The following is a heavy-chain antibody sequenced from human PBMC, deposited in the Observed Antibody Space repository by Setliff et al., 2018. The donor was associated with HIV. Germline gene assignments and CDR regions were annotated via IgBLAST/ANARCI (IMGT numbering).Heavy chain of an antibody. J-gene: IGHJ6*03. CDR1: GYSFTSYW. CDR3: ARAVIRREDRGMWTKLWSAPNHMDV. CDR2: IEPRDSYP. Sequence: GESLKTSCTGSGYSFTSYWISWVRQVHGKGLEWMGRIEPRDSYPNYSPSFQGHVTLSADKSISTAYLQWSSLKASDTALYYCARAVIRREDRGMWTKLWSAPNHMDVWGKGITVTVSS. V-gene: IGHV5-10-1*01. D-gene: IGHD3-10*01.